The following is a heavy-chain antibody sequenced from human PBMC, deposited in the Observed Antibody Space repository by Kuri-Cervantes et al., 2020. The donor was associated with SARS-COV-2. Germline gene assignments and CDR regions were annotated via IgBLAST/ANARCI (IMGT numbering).Heavy chain of an antibody. CDR2: IYYSGST. Sequence: SETLSLTCTVSGGSISSSSYYWGWIRQPPGKGLEWIGYIYYSGSTYYNPSLKSRVTISVDTSKNQFSLKLSSVTAADTAVYYCARAHPSSSSPPFFDYWGQGTLVTDSS. J-gene: IGHJ4*02. CDR3: ARAHPSSSSPPFFDY. D-gene: IGHD6-6*01. CDR1: GGSISSSSYY. V-gene: IGHV4-30-4*08.